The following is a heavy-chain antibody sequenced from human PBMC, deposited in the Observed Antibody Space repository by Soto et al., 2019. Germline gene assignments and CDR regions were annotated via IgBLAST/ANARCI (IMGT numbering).Heavy chain of an antibody. CDR2: ISGSGGST. Sequence: GGSLRLSCAASGFTFSSYAMSWVRQAPGKGLEWVSAISGSGGSTYYADSVKGRFTISRDNSKNTLYLQMNSLRAEDTAVYYCAKGSLRITMIVVVITPPYYFDYWGQGTLVTVSS. J-gene: IGHJ4*02. CDR3: AKGSLRITMIVVVITPPYYFDY. V-gene: IGHV3-23*01. D-gene: IGHD3-22*01. CDR1: GFTFSSYA.